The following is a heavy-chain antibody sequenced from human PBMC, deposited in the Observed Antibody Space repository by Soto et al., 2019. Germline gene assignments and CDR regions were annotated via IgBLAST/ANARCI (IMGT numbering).Heavy chain of an antibody. D-gene: IGHD3-16*01. CDR2: ISSGNSYI. CDR3: ARGFGSYDWIDP. CDR1: GFTFGSQT. J-gene: IGHJ5*02. V-gene: IGHV3-21*06. Sequence: EVRLVESGGGLGKPGGSLRLSCEASGFTFGSQTMIWIRQAPGKGLEWVASISSGNSYIYYGDSVKGRFTISRDNAKNSLYLQMNDLRAEDTAVYYCARGFGSYDWIDPWGQGTLVTVSS.